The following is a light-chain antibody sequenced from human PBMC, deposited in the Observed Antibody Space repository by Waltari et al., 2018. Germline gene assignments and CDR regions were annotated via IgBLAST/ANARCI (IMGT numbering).Light chain of an antibody. V-gene: IGLV1-36*01. CDR2: GS. Sequence: QSALTQEASVSGTVGQKVTLSCSGNSNNIGSYAVGWFQQISHGVPKTVMFGSFLPAGCPDRFSGSKSGTTASLTISGLQPEDEADYYCSTWDYSLSAQVFGGGTKLTVL. CDR3: STWDYSLSAQV. CDR1: SNNIGSYA. J-gene: IGLJ3*02.